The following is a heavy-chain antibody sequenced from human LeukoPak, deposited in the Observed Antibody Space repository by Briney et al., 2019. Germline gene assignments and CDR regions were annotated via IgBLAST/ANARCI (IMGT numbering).Heavy chain of an antibody. J-gene: IGHJ4*02. CDR3: ARGLIGFGELYLDY. Sequence: SETLSLTCTVSGGSISSYYWSWIRQPPGKGLEWIGYIYYSGSTNYNPSLKSRVTISVDTSKNQFSLKLSSVTAADTAVYYCARGLIGFGELYLDYWGRGTLVTVSS. CDR2: IYYSGST. V-gene: IGHV4-59*01. D-gene: IGHD3-10*01. CDR1: GGSISSYY.